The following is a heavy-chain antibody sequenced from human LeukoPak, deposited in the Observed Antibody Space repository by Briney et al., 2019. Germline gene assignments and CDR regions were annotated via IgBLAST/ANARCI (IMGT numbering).Heavy chain of an antibody. CDR3: ARDSLEYSYPYYFDY. CDR1: GFTFSSYA. Sequence: GRSLRLSCAASGFTFSSYAMHWVRQAPGKGLEWVAVISYDGSNKHYADSVKGRFTISRDNSKNTLYLQMNSLRAEDTAVYYCARDSLEYSYPYYFDYWGQGTLVTVSS. CDR2: ISYDGSNK. V-gene: IGHV3-30-3*01. D-gene: IGHD5-18*01. J-gene: IGHJ4*02.